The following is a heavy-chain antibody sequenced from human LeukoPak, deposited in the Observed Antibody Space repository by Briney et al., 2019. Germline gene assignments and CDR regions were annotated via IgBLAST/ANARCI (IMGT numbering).Heavy chain of an antibody. CDR3: AKGRCGDSSCWYFDA. J-gene: IGHJ4*02. V-gene: IGHV3-23*01. CDR1: GFNFKLSA. D-gene: IGHD6-13*01. Sequence: QTGGSLRLSCAASGFNFKLSAMSWGRQAPGKGLEWVALISGSGSRGSGIIGGNTYYADSVKGRFTISRDDSQNTVYLQMNSVRAEDTAIYFCAKGRCGDSSCWYFDAWAKGTRVTVSS. CDR2: ISGSGSRGSGIIGGNT.